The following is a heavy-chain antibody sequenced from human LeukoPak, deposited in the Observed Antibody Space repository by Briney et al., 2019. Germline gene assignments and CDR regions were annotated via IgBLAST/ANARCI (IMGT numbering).Heavy chain of an antibody. J-gene: IGHJ4*02. D-gene: IGHD6-6*01. CDR1: GFTFNTYA. V-gene: IGHV3-23*01. Sequence: PGGSLRLSCAASGFTFNTYAMSWVSQAPWEGLQWVTGISDSGSNTYYADAVRGRFTISRDNSKNTLYLQMNSLKAEDTAVYYCARHRSSCLIDYWGQGTLVTVSS. CDR2: ISDSGSNT. CDR3: ARHRSSCLIDY.